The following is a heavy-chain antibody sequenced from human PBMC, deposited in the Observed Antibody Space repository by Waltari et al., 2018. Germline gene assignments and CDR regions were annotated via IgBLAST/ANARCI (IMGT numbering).Heavy chain of an antibody. J-gene: IGHJ1*01. CDR2: IYANGRA. D-gene: IGHD3-16*01. CDR3: GGGLQH. Sequence: QVLLQESGPGLVKPSQTLSLICSVSGGSMTRGSYYWSWIRQPAGKGLEWIGRIYANGRAHYNPSLESRATISVDTSNNQFSLELKSVTAADTAMYYCGGGLQHWGQGTLVTVSS. V-gene: IGHV4-61*02. CDR1: GGSMTRGSYY.